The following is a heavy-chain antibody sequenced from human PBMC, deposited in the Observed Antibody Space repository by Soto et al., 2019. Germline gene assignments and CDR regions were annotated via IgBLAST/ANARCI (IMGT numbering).Heavy chain of an antibody. D-gene: IGHD2-8*01. Sequence: DSVKVYCKASGYTFTSYYMHWVRQAPGQGLEWMGIINPSGGSTSYAQKFQGRVTMTRDTSTSTVYMELSSLRSEDTAVYYCARGVFDYYYMDVWGKGTTVPVSS. J-gene: IGHJ6*03. CDR3: ARGVFDYYYMDV. CDR2: INPSGGST. CDR1: GYTFTSYY. V-gene: IGHV1-46*03.